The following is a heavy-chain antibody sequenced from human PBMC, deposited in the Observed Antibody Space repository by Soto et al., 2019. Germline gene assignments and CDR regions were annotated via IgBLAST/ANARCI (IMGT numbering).Heavy chain of an antibody. D-gene: IGHD5-12*01. V-gene: IGHV1-69*08. CDR1: GGTFRSDT. J-gene: IGHJ4*02. CDR3: VRKSPIGSTFSGYDGIDY. Sequence: QVQLVQSGPEVKKPGSSVKVSCKTPGGTFRSDTITWVRQAPGQGLEWMGRIIPLLETTDYAQKFQGRVKITADKSTGTAYMEVSSLRSEDTAIYYCVRKSPIGSTFSGYDGIDYWGQGTLVTVSS. CDR2: IIPLLETT.